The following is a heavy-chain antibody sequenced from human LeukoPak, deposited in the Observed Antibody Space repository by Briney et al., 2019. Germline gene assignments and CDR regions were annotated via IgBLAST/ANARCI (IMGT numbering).Heavy chain of an antibody. J-gene: IGHJ4*02. D-gene: IGHD3-22*01. CDR2: IYHSGST. V-gene: IGHV4-31*03. CDR3: ASRFYYDTTGYFQR. CDR1: GGSISSGGYY. Sequence: SQTLSLTCTVSGGSISSGGYYWNWIRQHPGKGLEWIGYIYHSGSTDYNPSLKSRVAISVDTSKNQFSLKMTSVTAADTAVYYCASRFYYDTTGYFQRWGQGTLVTVSS.